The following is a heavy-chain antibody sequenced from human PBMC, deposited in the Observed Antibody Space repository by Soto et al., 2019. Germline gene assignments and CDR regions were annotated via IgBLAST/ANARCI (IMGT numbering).Heavy chain of an antibody. CDR3: ARDGYCSGGSCYSGWFDP. J-gene: IGHJ5*02. CDR1: GFTFTSYS. V-gene: IGHV3-7*03. CDR2: IRQDGHEK. D-gene: IGHD2-15*01. Sequence: GGSLRLSCAVSGFTFTSYSMSWVRQAPGEGLEWVANIRQDGHEKYYVDSVRGRFTISRDNAQNSLYLQMDSLRAEDTAMYYCARDGYCSGGSCYSGWFDPWGQGTLVTVSS.